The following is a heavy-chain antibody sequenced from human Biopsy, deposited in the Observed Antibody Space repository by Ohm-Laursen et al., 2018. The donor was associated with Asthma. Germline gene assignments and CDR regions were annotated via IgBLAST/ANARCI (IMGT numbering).Heavy chain of an antibody. Sequence: ASVKVSCKASGYTFIHFAIHWVRQAPGQRLEWMGWINAGDGNTKYSQKFQGRVTITRDTSASTAYMELRSLRSEDTATYYCARTYYDFLTGQVKDVFGVWGQGTMVTVSS. CDR3: ARTYYDFLTGQVKDVFGV. D-gene: IGHD3-9*01. J-gene: IGHJ3*01. CDR2: INAGDGNT. V-gene: IGHV1-3*01. CDR1: GYTFIHFA.